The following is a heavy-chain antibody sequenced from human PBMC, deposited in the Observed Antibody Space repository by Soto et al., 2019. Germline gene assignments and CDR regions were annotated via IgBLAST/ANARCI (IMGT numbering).Heavy chain of an antibody. V-gene: IGHV4-61*02. D-gene: IGHD3-22*01. CDR1: GDSISSGGYY. J-gene: IGHJ4*02. CDR2: IYNGGIP. Sequence: SETLSLTCTVSGDSISSGGYYWSWIRQPAGKGLEWIGRIYNGGIPLIHPSLESRVALSLDTSKNQFSLTLSSVTAADTAIYYCASQDYDKSVYYFDYWGRGTLVTVSS. CDR3: ASQDYDKSVYYFDY.